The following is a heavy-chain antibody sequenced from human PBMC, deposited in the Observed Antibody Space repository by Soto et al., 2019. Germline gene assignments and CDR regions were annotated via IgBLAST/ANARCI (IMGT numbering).Heavy chain of an antibody. D-gene: IGHD4-17*01. CDR1: GFTFRNYA. J-gene: IGHJ4*02. CDR2: ISYDGSNK. Sequence: QVQLVESGGGVVQPGGSLRLSCAASGFTFRNYAMHWVRQAPGKGPEWVAVISYDGSNKYYADSVKGRFTISRDNSKNTLNLQMNSLRGEDTAVYYCAREDYGRHYFDYWGQGTLVSVSS. V-gene: IGHV3-30-3*01. CDR3: AREDYGRHYFDY.